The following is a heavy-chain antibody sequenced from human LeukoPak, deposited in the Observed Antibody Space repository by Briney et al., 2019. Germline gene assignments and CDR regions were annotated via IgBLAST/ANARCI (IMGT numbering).Heavy chain of an antibody. CDR2: IRSKANSYAT. D-gene: IGHD3-22*01. CDR1: GFTFSGSA. CDR3: AKVMPVVIEAFDI. Sequence: GGSLRLSCAASGFTFSGSAMHWVRQASGKGLEWVGRIRSKANSYATAYAASVKGRFTISRDNSKNTLYLQMNSLRAEDTAVYYCAKVMPVVIEAFDIWGQGTMVTVSS. V-gene: IGHV3-73*01. J-gene: IGHJ3*02.